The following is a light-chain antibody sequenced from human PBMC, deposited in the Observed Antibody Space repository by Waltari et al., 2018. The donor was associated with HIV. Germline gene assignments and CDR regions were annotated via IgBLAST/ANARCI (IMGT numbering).Light chain of an antibody. CDR3: ASQAGSKDV. CDR1: SSYVGSYYY. V-gene: IGLV2-8*01. CDR2: DVT. J-gene: IGLJ2*01. Sequence: SALTQPPSASGSPGQSVPISCTGTSSYVGSYYYVSWYQQHPGNAPQLMFHDVTKRPSGVPDRFAGTKSGNTASVTVAGRQDEEEDDYYCASQAGSKDVFGGGTRLTVL.